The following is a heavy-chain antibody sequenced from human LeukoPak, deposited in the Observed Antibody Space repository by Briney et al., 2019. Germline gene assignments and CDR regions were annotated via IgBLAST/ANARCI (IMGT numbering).Heavy chain of an antibody. CDR1: GGSISSYY. D-gene: IGHD6-19*01. V-gene: IGHV4-4*07. CDR2: IYTSGST. Sequence: SETLSLTCTVSGGSISSYYWSWIRQPAGKGLEWIGRIYTSGSTNYNPSLKSRVTMSVDTSKNQFSLKLSSVTAADTAVYYCARDLQLAVAGTSYNWFDPWGQGTLVTVSS. CDR3: ARDLQLAVAGTSYNWFDP. J-gene: IGHJ5*02.